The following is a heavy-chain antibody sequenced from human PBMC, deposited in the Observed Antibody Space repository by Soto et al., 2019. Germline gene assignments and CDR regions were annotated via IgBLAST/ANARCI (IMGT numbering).Heavy chain of an antibody. D-gene: IGHD6-13*01. CDR3: ARTSLRAAAGTKGYYYGMDV. Sequence: PSETLSLTCTVAGGSISSYYWSWIRQPPGKELEWIGYIHYTGTTNYNPSLKSRVTISVDTSKNQFSLKLSSVTAADTAVYYCARTSLRAAAGTKGYYYGMDVWGQGTTVTVSS. J-gene: IGHJ6*02. CDR1: GGSISSYY. CDR2: IHYTGTT. V-gene: IGHV4-59*12.